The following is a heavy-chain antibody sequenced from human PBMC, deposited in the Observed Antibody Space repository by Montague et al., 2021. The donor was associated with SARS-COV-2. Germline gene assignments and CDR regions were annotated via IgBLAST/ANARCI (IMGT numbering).Heavy chain of an antibody. D-gene: IGHD1-1*01. CDR2: ISYRGDP. J-gene: IGHJ4*02. CDR3: AKPLATGNYYY. CDR1: GGSISSSNYY. Sequence: SETLSLTCTVSGGSISSSNYYWGWVRQPPGKGLVWIGSISYRGDPYYNPSLKSRLTISVDTSQNPFSLKLSSVTAADTAVYYCAKPLATGNYYYWGQGTLVTVSS. V-gene: IGHV4-39*01.